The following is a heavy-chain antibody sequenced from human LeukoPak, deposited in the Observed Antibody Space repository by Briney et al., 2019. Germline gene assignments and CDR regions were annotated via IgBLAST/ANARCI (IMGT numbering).Heavy chain of an antibody. Sequence: AGGSLRLSCAASGFIFRIYGMHWVRQAPGKGLEWVALISYEGDSTYYADSVKGRFTISRDNSKDMLYLQMNSLRAEDTAVYYCARDGDYNSTGGVDYWGQGTLVTVSS. D-gene: IGHD3-22*01. V-gene: IGHV3-30*03. CDR2: ISYEGDST. J-gene: IGHJ4*02. CDR3: ARDGDYNSTGGVDY. CDR1: GFIFRIYG.